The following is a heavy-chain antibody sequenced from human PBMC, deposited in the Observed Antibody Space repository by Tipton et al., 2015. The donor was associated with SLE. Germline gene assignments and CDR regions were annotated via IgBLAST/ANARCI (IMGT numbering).Heavy chain of an antibody. CDR3: AREAWGHAFDI. Sequence: TLSLTCTVSGGSISGYYWSWIRQPAGKGLEWIGHIYYSGSTNYNPSLKSRVTISVDTSKNQFSLKLSSVTAADTAVYYCAREAWGHAFDIWGQGTMVTVSS. J-gene: IGHJ3*02. D-gene: IGHD2-21*01. CDR2: IYYSGST. V-gene: IGHV4-59*01. CDR1: GGSISGYY.